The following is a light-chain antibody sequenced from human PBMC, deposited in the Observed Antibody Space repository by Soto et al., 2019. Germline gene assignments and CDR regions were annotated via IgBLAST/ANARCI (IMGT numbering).Light chain of an antibody. Sequence: QSALTQPASVSGSPGQSITISCTGTSSDVGSYNLVSWYQQHPGKAPKLMIYEGSKRPSGVSNRFSGSKSGNTASLTISGHQAEDEADYYCCSYAGSSIFEVVFGGGTEVTVL. CDR2: EGS. CDR3: CSYAGSSIFEVV. V-gene: IGLV2-23*03. J-gene: IGLJ2*01. CDR1: SSDVGSYNL.